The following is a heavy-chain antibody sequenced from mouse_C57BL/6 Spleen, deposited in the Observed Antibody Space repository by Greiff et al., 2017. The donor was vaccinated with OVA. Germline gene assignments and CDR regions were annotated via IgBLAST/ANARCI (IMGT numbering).Heavy chain of an antibody. V-gene: IGHV5-4*03. CDR1: GFTFSSYA. CDR3: ARGLYPYYFDY. J-gene: IGHJ2*01. Sequence: EVKLVESGGGLVKPGGSLKLSCAASGFTFSSYAMSWVRQTPEKRLEWVATISDGGSYTYYPDNVKGRFTISRDKAKNNLYLQMSHLKSEDTAMYYCARGLYPYYFDYWGQGTTLTVSS. CDR2: ISDGGSYT.